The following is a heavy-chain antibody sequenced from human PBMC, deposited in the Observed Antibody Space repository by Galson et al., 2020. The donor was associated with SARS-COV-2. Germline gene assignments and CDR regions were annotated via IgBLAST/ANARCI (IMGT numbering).Heavy chain of an antibody. CDR1: GTSISSGSYS. Sequence: SETLSLTCAVSGTSISSGSYSWNWIRPPPGQGLEWIGYISHSAGTYYNPSLKSRVTISGDRSKNQFSLRLSSVTAADTAVYYCARLHYGEYAPEAFDIWGPGTRVTVAS. CDR3: ARLHYGEYAPEAFDI. J-gene: IGHJ3*02. V-gene: IGHV4-30-2*01. D-gene: IGHD4-17*01. CDR2: ISHSAGT.